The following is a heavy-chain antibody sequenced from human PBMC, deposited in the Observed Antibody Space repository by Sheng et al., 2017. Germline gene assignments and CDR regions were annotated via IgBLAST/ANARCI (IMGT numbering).Heavy chain of an antibody. J-gene: IGHJ3*02. CDR1: GGSISSYY. V-gene: IGHV4-59*01. Sequence: QVQLQESGPGLVKPSETLSLTCTVSGGSISSYYWSWIWQPPGKGLEWIGYIYYSGSTNYNPSLKSRVTISVDTSKNQFSLKLSSVTAADTAVYYCARGYGWFGERPYAFDIWGQGTMVTVSS. D-gene: IGHD3-10*01. CDR2: IYYSGST. CDR3: ARGYGWFGERPYAFDI.